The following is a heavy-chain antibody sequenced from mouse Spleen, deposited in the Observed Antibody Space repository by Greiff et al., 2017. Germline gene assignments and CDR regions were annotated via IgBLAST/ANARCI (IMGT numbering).Heavy chain of an antibody. V-gene: IGHV1-19*01. Sequence: VQLQQSGPVLVKPGASVKLSCKASGYTFTDYYMNWVKQSHGKSLEWIGVINPYTGGTSYNQKFKGKATLTVDKSSSTAYMELNSLTSEDSAVYYCAREGDGNYFYYYAMDYWGQGTSVTVSS. J-gene: IGHJ4*01. CDR1: GYTFTDYY. CDR2: INPYTGGT. D-gene: IGHD2-1*01. CDR3: AREGDGNYFYYYAMDY.